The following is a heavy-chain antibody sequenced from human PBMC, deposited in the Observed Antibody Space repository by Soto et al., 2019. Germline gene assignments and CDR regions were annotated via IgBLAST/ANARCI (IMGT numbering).Heavy chain of an antibody. CDR2: ISGYDGRT. J-gene: IGHJ6*02. CDR3: AREGDVPYYYYSMDV. V-gene: IGHV1-18*01. D-gene: IGHD2-21*02. Sequence: QVHLVQSGAEVKKPGASVKVSCKTSGYTFTRYGISWVRQAPGQGLEWMGWISGYDGRTNFAQKVQDRVTMTTDTSXXTVSTELSSLSTDDTAVYYCAREGDVPYYYYSMDVWGQGTTVTVSS. CDR1: GYTFTRYG.